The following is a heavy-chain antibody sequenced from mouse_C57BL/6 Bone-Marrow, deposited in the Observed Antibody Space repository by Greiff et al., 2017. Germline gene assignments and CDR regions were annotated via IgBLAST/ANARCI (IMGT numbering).Heavy chain of an antibody. CDR2: ISSGGSYT. CDR3: ARWGLRQTGYYAMDY. V-gene: IGHV5-6*01. J-gene: IGHJ4*01. CDR1: GFTFSSYG. Sequence: EVHLVESGGDLVKPGGSLKLSCAASGFTFSSYGMSWVRQTPDKRLGWVATISSGGSYTYYPDSVKGRFTISRDNAKNTLYLQMISLKSEDTAMYYCARWGLRQTGYYAMDYWGQGTSVTVSS. D-gene: IGHD2-2*01.